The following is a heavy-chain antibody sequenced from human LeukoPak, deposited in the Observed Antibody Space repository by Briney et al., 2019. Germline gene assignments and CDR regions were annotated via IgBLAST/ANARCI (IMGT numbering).Heavy chain of an antibody. V-gene: IGHV4-59*12. CDR3: ARGDRYCGGDCYPQYFQH. D-gene: IGHD2-21*02. CDR2: IYYSGST. CDR1: GGSISSYY. J-gene: IGHJ1*01. Sequence: SETLSLTCTVSGGSISSYYWSWIRQSPGKGLEWIGYIYYSGSTNYNPSLKSRVTISVDTSKNQFSLKLSSVTAADTAVYYCARGDRYCGGDCYPQYFQHWGQGTLVTVSS.